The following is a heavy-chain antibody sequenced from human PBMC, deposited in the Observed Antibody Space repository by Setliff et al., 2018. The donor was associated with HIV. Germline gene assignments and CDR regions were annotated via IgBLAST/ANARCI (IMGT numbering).Heavy chain of an antibody. CDR2: IYSDGST. J-gene: IGHJ3*02. CDR1: GFIFSDYY. Sequence: PGGSLRLSCAASGFIFSDYYMDWVRQAPGKGLEWVSTIYSDGSTYHADSVNGRFTLSRDISENALYLQIDSLRPEDTAVYYCAAQYLREDDAFDIWGQGTMVTVSS. V-gene: IGHV3-66*02. CDR3: AAQYLREDDAFDI.